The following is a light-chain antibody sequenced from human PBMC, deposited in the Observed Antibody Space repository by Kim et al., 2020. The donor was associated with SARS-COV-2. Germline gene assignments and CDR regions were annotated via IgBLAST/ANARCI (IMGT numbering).Light chain of an antibody. J-gene: IGKJ1*01. V-gene: IGKV1-5*01. Sequence: ASVGDRVTLTCRASQSISSWLAWYQQKPGQAPKLLIYDASSLESGVPSRFSGSGSGTEFTLTISSLQPDDFATYYCQQYNSYPWTFGQGTKGDIK. CDR2: DAS. CDR3: QQYNSYPWT. CDR1: QSISSW.